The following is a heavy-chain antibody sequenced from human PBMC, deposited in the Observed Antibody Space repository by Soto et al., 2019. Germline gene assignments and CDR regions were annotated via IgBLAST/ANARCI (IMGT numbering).Heavy chain of an antibody. Sequence: SETLSLTCAVSGYSISSGYYWGWIRQPPGKGLEWIGSIYHSGSTYYNPSLKSRVTISVDASKNQFSLKLSSVTAADTAVYYCARILRYSSSSGTDYYYGMDVWGQGTTVTVSS. J-gene: IGHJ6*02. CDR2: IYHSGST. V-gene: IGHV4-38-2*01. D-gene: IGHD6-6*01. CDR3: ARILRYSSSSGTDYYYGMDV. CDR1: GYSISSGYY.